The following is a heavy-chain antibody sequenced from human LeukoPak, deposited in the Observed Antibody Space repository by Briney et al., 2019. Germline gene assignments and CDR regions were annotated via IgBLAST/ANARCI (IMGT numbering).Heavy chain of an antibody. Sequence: ASVKVSCKASGYTFTGYYMHWVRQAPGQGLEWMGWINPNSGGTNYAQKFQGRVTMTRDTSISTAYMELSRLRSDDMAVYYCARGAPVVPARYRSWFDPWGQGTLVTVSS. D-gene: IGHD2-2*01. V-gene: IGHV1-2*02. CDR1: GYTFTGYY. CDR2: INPNSGGT. J-gene: IGHJ5*02. CDR3: ARGAPVVPARYRSWFDP.